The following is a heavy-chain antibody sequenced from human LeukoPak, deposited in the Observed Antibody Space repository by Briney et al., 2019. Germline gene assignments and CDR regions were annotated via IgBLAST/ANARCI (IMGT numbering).Heavy chain of an antibody. CDR3: ARGPTYYLYYMDV. CDR2: ISPIFGTT. D-gene: IGHD2/OR15-2a*01. CDR1: GGTFSGSA. J-gene: IGHJ6*03. Sequence: SVKVSCKASGGTFSGSAISWVRQAPGQGLEWMGGISPIFGTTNYAQKFQGRVTITADDFPSAAYLELTGLTSEDTAVYYCARGPTYYLYYMDVWGRETTVTV. V-gene: IGHV1-69*13.